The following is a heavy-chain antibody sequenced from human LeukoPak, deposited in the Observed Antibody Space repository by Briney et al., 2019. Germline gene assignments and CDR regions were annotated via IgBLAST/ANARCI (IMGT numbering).Heavy chain of an antibody. CDR1: GFTFSSYA. D-gene: IGHD6-13*01. CDR2: ISGSGGST. CDR3: AKDRLSSSWILDSYYFDY. Sequence: GGSLRLSCAASGFTFSSYAMSWVRQAPGKGLEWVSAISGSGGSTYYADSVKGRFTISRDNSKNTLYLQMNSLRAEDTAVYYCAKDRLSSSWILDSYYFDYWGQGTLVTVSS. J-gene: IGHJ4*02. V-gene: IGHV3-23*01.